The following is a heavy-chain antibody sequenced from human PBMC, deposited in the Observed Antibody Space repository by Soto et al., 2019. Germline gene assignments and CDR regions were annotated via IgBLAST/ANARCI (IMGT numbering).Heavy chain of an antibody. CDR2: INAGNGHT. CDR3: ARDRNDFWSGYWTYYYGMDV. Sequence: ASVKVSCKASGYTFTSYAMHWVRQAPGQGLEWMGWINAGNGHTKYSQKFQGRATITRDTSASTAYMELSSLRSEDTAVYYCARDRNDFWSGYWTYYYGMDVWGQGTTVTVSS. V-gene: IGHV1-3*01. D-gene: IGHD3-3*01. J-gene: IGHJ6*02. CDR1: GYTFTSYA.